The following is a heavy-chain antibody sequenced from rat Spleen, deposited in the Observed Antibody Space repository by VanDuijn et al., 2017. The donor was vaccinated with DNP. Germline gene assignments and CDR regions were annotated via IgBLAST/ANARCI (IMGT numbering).Heavy chain of an antibody. V-gene: IGHV5-27*01. CDR2: ISSGGGST. J-gene: IGHJ2*01. D-gene: IGHD4-1*01. Sequence: EVQLVESGGGLVQPGRSLKLSCAASGFSFRNYYMAWVRQAPTKGLEWVAYISSGGGSTYYRDSVKGRFTISRDNAKSTLYLQMDSLRSEDTAIYYCTTESNGAPFDYWGQGVMVTVSS. CDR1: GFSFRNYY. CDR3: TTESNGAPFDY.